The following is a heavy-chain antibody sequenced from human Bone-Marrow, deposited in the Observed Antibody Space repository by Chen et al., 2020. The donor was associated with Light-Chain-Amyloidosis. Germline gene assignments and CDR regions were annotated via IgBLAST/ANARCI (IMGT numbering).Heavy chain of an antibody. CDR2: INPNSGGT. Sequence: QVQLVQSGAEVKKPGASVKVSCKASGYTFTGYYMHWVRQAPGQGLEWMGWINPNSGGTNYAQKFQGRVTMTRDTSISTAYVELSRLRSDDTAVYYCARSTNYYDSSGYYPDDAFDIWGQGTMVTVSS. D-gene: IGHD3-22*01. J-gene: IGHJ3*02. CDR3: ARSTNYYDSSGYYPDDAFDI. V-gene: IGHV1-2*02. CDR1: GYTFTGYY.